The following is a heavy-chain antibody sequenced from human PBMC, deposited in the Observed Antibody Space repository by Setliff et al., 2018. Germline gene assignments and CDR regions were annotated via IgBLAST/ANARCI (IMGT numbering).Heavy chain of an antibody. V-gene: IGHV1-2*06. Sequence: GASVKVSCKASGYTFTDYYIHWVRQAPGQGLEWMGRINPDSGGTNYAQKFQGRVTMTRDTSITAAYMELSGLRSDDSAVYYCARGPSNYDLLTGCDCWGQGTLVTVSS. CDR2: INPDSGGT. CDR1: GYTFTDYY. D-gene: IGHD3-9*01. CDR3: ARGPSNYDLLTGCDC. J-gene: IGHJ4*02.